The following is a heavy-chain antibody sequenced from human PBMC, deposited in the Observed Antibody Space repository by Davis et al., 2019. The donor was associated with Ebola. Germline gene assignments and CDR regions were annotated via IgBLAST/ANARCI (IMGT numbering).Heavy chain of an antibody. V-gene: IGHV3-7*01. CDR1: GFTFSNAW. Sequence: GESLKISCAASGFTFSNAWMSWVRQAPGKGLEWVANIKTDGSEEHYVDSVKGRFSMSRDNAKNSLSLQLDSLRDEDTAVYYCARWGLRGNYDSWSGSDYYFDYWGQGTLVIVSS. J-gene: IGHJ4*02. CDR3: ARWGLRGNYDSWSGSDYYFDY. D-gene: IGHD3-3*01. CDR2: IKTDGSEE.